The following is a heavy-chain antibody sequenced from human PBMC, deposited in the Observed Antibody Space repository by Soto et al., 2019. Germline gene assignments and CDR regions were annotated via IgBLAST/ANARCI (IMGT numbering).Heavy chain of an antibody. CDR3: ARRHLAVAVSPWFDP. J-gene: IGHJ5*02. CDR1: GLSITDSEMG. CDR2: IDSSGEK. V-gene: IGHV2-26*01. D-gene: IGHD6-19*01. Sequence: QVTLKESGPVLVKPTETLTLRCTVSGLSITDSEMGVSWIRQPPGQPLEWLAYIDSSGEKSYRTFLKSRLAISKDTSKSQIAHTMTNMEPAHTATYYCARRHLAVAVSPWFDPWGQGIPVTVAS.